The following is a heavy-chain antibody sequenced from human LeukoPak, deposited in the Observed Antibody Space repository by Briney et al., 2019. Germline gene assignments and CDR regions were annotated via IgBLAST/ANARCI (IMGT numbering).Heavy chain of an antibody. V-gene: IGHV4-39*07. CDR2: VYYSGST. Sequence: SETLSLTCTVSGGSFSSSSYYWGWLRQPPGKGLEWIGNVYYSGSTYYNPSLKSRVTISVDMSKNQFFLKLSSVTAADTAVYYCAREGIQAAFDSWGQGTLVTVSS. D-gene: IGHD3-10*01. CDR1: GGSFSSSSYY. J-gene: IGHJ4*02. CDR3: AREGIQAAFDS.